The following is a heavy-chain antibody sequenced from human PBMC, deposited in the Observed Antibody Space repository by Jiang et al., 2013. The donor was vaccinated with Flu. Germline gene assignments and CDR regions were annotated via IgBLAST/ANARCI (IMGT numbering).Heavy chain of an antibody. V-gene: IGHV1-46*01. Sequence: SGAEVKKPGASVKVSCKASGYTFTSYYMHWVRQAPGQGLEWMGIINPSGGSTSYAQKFQGRVTMTRDTSTSTVYMELSSLRSEDTAVYYCARPGDDPLVGGGFDYWGQGTLVTVSS. CDR1: GYTFTSYY. J-gene: IGHJ4*02. CDR2: INPSGGST. D-gene: IGHD2-8*02. CDR3: ARPGDDPLVGGGFDY.